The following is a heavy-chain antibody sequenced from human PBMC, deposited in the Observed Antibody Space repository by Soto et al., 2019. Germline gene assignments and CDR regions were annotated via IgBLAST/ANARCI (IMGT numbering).Heavy chain of an antibody. CDR3: ARHTGSGWYFPTGRWYFDY. CDR2: IYYSGST. V-gene: IGHV4-59*08. J-gene: IGHJ4*02. CDR1: GGSFSGYY. Sequence: SETLSLTCAVYGGSFSGYYWSWIRQPPGKGLEWIGYIYYSGSTNYNPSLKSRVTISVDTSKNQFSLKLSSVTAADTAVYYCARHTGSGWYFPTGRWYFDYWGQGTLVTVS. D-gene: IGHD6-19*01.